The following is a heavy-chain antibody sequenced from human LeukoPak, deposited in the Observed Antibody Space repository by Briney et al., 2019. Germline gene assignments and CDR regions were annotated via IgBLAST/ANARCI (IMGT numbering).Heavy chain of an antibody. CDR2: ISHNGDIT. Sequence: HPGGSLRLSCLVAGFTFNHYSFHWVRQAPGKGLEWVAVISHNGDITYYAGSLRGRLTISRDNSKNTVCLQMHSLSAEDTGVYYCASGSTDSWGDYWGQGTLVSVSS. D-gene: IGHD3-16*01. V-gene: IGHV3-30*04. J-gene: IGHJ4*02. CDR3: ASGSTDSWGDY. CDR1: GFTFNHYS.